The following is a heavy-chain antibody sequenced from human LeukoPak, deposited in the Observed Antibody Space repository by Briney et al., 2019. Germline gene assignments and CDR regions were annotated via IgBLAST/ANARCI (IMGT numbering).Heavy chain of an antibody. CDR1: GFIYSHYG. V-gene: IGHV3-33*04. Sequence: PGWSLRLSCAASGFIYSHYGMHWVREAPGKGLEWVAVIWRVGCKRFYAGSVKGRFTISRDNSQRTLFLQMNSLRVDDTAMYYCVRDAQRGFDYSNSLKYWGHGTLVTVSS. D-gene: IGHD4-11*01. CDR3: VRDAQRGFDYSNSLKY. CDR2: IWRVGCKR. J-gene: IGHJ4*01.